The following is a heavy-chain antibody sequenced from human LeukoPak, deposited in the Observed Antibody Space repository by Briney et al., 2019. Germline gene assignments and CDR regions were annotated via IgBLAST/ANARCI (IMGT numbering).Heavy chain of an antibody. CDR2: IYYSGST. CDR1: GGSISSYY. D-gene: IGHD2-2*01. CDR3: AREGAWDCSSTSCWKGFDY. Sequence: PSETLSLTCTVSGGSISSYYWSWIRQPPGKGLEWIGYIYYSGSTNYNPSLKSRVTISVDTSKNQFSLKLSSVTAADTAVYYCAREGAWDCSSTSCWKGFDYWGQGTLVTVSS. V-gene: IGHV4-59*01. J-gene: IGHJ4*02.